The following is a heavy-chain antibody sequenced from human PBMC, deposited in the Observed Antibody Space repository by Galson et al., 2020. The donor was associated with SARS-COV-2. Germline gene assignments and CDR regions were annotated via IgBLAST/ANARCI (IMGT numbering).Heavy chain of an antibody. J-gene: IGHJ4*02. CDR3: ASPQQAGLDY. CDR1: GGSMSSSSYH. Sequence: ASETLSLTCTVSGGSMSSSSYHWTWNRQPPGKGLEWIGSSHYSGRTYYNPSLKSRVTVSVDTSKNQFSLKVSSVTAADTAVYYCASPQQAGLDYWGQGTLVTVSS. V-gene: IGHV4-39*07. CDR2: SHYSGRT.